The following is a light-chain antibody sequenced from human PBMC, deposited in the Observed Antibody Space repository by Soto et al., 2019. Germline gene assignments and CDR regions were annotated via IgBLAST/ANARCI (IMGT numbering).Light chain of an antibody. CDR1: SGSIASNY. J-gene: IGLJ2*01. CDR3: QSYDSSNVV. Sequence: NFMLTQPHSVSESPGKTVTFSCTRSSGSIASNYVQWYQQRPGSAPTTVIYEDNQRPSGVPDRFSGSIDSSSNSASLTISGLKTEDEADYYCQSYDSSNVVFGGGTKVTVL. CDR2: EDN. V-gene: IGLV6-57*03.